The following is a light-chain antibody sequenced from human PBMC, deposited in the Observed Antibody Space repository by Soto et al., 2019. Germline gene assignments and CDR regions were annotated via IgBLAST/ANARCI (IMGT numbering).Light chain of an antibody. V-gene: IGLV2-14*01. CDR2: EVS. CDR3: SSYTSSTSLDV. CDR1: SSDVGGYNY. Sequence: QSALTQPASVSGSPGQSITISCTGTSSDVGGYNYVSWYQQHPGKAPKLMIYEVSNRPSGVSTRFSGSKSGNTASLTISGLQAEDEADYYCSSYTSSTSLDVFGTGTKVT. J-gene: IGLJ1*01.